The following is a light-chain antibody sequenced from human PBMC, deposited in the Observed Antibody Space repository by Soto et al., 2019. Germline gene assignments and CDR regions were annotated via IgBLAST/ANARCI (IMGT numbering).Light chain of an antibody. Sequence: QCVLTQPPSVSEAPRQRVTISCSGNSSNIGKNGVNWYQQLPGKAPKLLICFDALLPSGISDRFSGSRSGTAASLAISGLQSEDEADYSCSAWDDSLNAHVFGTGTKVTAL. V-gene: IGLV1-36*01. CDR1: SSNIGKNG. CDR3: SAWDDSLNAHV. J-gene: IGLJ1*01. CDR2: FDA.